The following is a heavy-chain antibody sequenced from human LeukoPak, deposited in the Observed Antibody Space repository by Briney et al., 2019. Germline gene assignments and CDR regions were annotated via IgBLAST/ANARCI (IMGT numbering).Heavy chain of an antibody. CDR2: MYSSGS. J-gene: IGHJ5*02. CDR1: GGSISSYY. CDR3: ARDSGTTGEVKFDP. Sequence: PSETLSLTCTVSGGSISSYYLSWIRQTAGKGLEWIGRMYSSGSNYNPSLKSRVTMSIDTSTNQPSLKLSSVTAADTAVYYCARDSGTTGEVKFDPWGQGTLVTVSS. D-gene: IGHD3-10*01. V-gene: IGHV4-4*07.